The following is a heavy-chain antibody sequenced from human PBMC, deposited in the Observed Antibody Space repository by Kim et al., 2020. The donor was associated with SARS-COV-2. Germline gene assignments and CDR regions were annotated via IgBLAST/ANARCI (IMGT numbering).Heavy chain of an antibody. Sequence: ASVKVSCKASGYIFSTYGFSWVRQALGQGLELLGWISARDGYAHYAQKVQGRVTMTTDTSTNTAYMELWSLRSDDTAMYYCARGAYGDVAFDYWGQGTLVTVSS. CDR3: ARGAYGDVAFDY. V-gene: IGHV1-18*04. CDR2: ISARDGYA. D-gene: IGHD4-17*01. CDR1: GYIFSTYG. J-gene: IGHJ4*02.